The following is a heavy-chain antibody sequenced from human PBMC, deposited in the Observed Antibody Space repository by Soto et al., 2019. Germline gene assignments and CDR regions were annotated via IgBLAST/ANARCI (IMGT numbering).Heavy chain of an antibody. CDR2: IYSTGSS. D-gene: IGHD5-18*01. Sequence: PSETLSLTCTVCGGSISSGNYYWSWIRQSPGKGLEWIGYIYSTGSSYYNPSLRSRVSMSVDTSKNQFSLNLSSVTAADTAVYFCARDGIQLWLSGPERFDPWGQGTLVAVSS. CDR1: GGSISSGNYY. V-gene: IGHV4-30-4*01. J-gene: IGHJ5*02. CDR3: ARDGIQLWLSGPERFDP.